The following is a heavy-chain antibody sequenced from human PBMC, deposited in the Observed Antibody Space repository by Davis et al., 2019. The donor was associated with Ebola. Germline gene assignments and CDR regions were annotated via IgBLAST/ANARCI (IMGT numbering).Heavy chain of an antibody. CDR3: ARNRYFDY. V-gene: IGHV3-21*04. Sequence: GESLKISCAASGFTFSSYSMTWVRQAPGKGLEWVSSISSSSSYIYYADSAKGRFTISRDNSKKTLYLQMNSLRAEDTAVYYCARNRYFDYWGQGTLVTVSS. J-gene: IGHJ4*02. CDR1: GFTFSSYS. CDR2: ISSSSSYI.